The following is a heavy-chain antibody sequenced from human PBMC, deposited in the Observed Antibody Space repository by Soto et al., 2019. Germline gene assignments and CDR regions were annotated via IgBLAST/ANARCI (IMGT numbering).Heavy chain of an antibody. D-gene: IGHD3-3*01. J-gene: IGHJ3*01. CDR1: GYTFTSYG. CDR3: ARKEDMYFWSGYYTPFTDDVFGF. CDR2: ISAYNGNT. V-gene: IGHV1-18*01. Sequence: ASVKVSCKASGYTFTSYGISWVRQAPGQGLEWMGWISAYNGNTNYAQKLQGRVTMTTDTSTSTAYMELRSRRSADTAVYYCARKEDMYFWSGYYTPFTDDVFGFCGRGTMVTVSS.